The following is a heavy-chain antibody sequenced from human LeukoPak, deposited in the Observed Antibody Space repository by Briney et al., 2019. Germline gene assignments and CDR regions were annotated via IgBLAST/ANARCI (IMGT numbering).Heavy chain of an antibody. Sequence: GGSLRLSCAASGFTVSSNYMSWVRQAPGKGLEWVSAISGSGGSTYYADSVKGRFTISRDNSKNTLYLQMNSLRAEDTAVYYCAKRTSIAARHFDYWGQGTLVTVSS. CDR3: AKRTSIAARHFDY. J-gene: IGHJ4*02. D-gene: IGHD6-6*01. CDR1: GFTVSSNY. CDR2: ISGSGGST. V-gene: IGHV3-23*01.